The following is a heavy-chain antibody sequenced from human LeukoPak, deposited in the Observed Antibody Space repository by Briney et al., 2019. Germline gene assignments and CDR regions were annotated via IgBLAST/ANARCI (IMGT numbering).Heavy chain of an antibody. J-gene: IGHJ4*02. CDR3: ARHEKEQELRYFDWLTPDY. D-gene: IGHD3-9*01. V-gene: IGHV4-39*01. Sequence: PSETLSLTCTVSGGSISSSSYYWGWIRQPPGKGLEWIGSIYYSGSTYYNPSLKSRVTISVDTSKNQFSLKLSSVTAADTAVYYCARHEKEQELRYFDWLTPDYWGQGTLVTVSS. CDR1: GGSISSSSYY. CDR2: IYYSGST.